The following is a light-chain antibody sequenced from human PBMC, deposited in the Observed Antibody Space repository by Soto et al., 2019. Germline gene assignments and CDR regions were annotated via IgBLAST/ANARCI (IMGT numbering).Light chain of an antibody. Sequence: QSALTQPASVSGSPGQSITISCTGTSSDVGGYNYVSCFQQHPGLVPKLIIYEVSNRPSGVSNRFSGSKSVNTASLTISGLQSEDEADYYCISYTSKSTWVFGGGTKLTVL. CDR1: SSDVGGYNY. CDR3: ISYTSKSTWV. V-gene: IGLV2-14*01. CDR2: EVS. J-gene: IGLJ2*01.